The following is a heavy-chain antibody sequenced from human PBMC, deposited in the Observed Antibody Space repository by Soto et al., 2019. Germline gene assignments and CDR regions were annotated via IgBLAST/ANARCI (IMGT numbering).Heavy chain of an antibody. D-gene: IGHD3-10*01. V-gene: IGHV1-69*13. Sequence: SVKVSCKASGGTFSSYAISWVRQAPGQGLEWMGGIIPIFGTANYAQKFQGRVTITADESTSTAYMELSSLRSEDTAVYYCARAPITMVRGVIPTGFDYWGQGTLVTVSS. J-gene: IGHJ4*02. CDR3: ARAPITMVRGVIPTGFDY. CDR1: GGTFSSYA. CDR2: IIPIFGTA.